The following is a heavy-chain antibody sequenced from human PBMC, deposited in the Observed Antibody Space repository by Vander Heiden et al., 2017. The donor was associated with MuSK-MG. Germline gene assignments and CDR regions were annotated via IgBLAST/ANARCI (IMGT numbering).Heavy chain of an antibody. CDR1: GFTLSRHY. CDR2: IYSGGST. Sequence: EVQLVESGGGLVQPGGSLRLSCAASGFTLSRHYMSWVRQAPGKGVEWVSVIYSGGSTCYADSVKGKFNISRDNSKNTLYLQMNSMRAEDTAVYYCARDVRDGTYNWFDPWGQGNLVTVSS. V-gene: IGHV3-66*01. CDR3: ARDVRDGTYNWFDP. J-gene: IGHJ5*02.